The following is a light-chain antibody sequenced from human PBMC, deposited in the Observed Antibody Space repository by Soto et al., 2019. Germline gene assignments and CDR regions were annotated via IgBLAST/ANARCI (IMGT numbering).Light chain of an antibody. CDR1: QSISSW. Sequence: DIQMTQSPSTLSASVGDRVTITCRASQSISSWLAWYQQKPGKDPKILIYGASSLESGVQSRFSGSGSGNEFPPAIRSLQPHDFATYYCQQYNSYSWKSGKVTKVEI. V-gene: IGKV1-5*01. J-gene: IGKJ1*01. CDR2: GAS. CDR3: QQYNSYSWK.